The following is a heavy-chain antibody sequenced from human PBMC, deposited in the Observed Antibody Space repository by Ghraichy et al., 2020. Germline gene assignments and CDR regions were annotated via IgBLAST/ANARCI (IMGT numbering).Heavy chain of an antibody. V-gene: IGHV3-30*18. CDR2: ISYDGSNK. Sequence: LSLTCAASGFTFSSYGMHWVRQAPGKGLEWVAVISYDGSNKYYADSVKGRFTISRDNSKNTLYLQMNSLRAEDTAVYYCAKAAAPVTTNYYYYMDVWGKGTTVTVSS. D-gene: IGHD4-17*01. CDR1: GFTFSSYG. CDR3: AKAAAPVTTNYYYYMDV. J-gene: IGHJ6*03.